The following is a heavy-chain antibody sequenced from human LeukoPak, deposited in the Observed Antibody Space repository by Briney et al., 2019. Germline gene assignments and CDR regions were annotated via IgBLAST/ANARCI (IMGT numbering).Heavy chain of an antibody. V-gene: IGHV3-7*04. CDR1: GFTLSRYW. J-gene: IGHJ4*02. Sequence: GGSLRLSCTASGFTLSRYWMTWVRQAPGKGLEWVANIAQDGGDKYYVGSVRGRFTISRDNAKNSLYLQMNSLRAEDTAIYYCARGHSGHVYWGQGTLVTVSS. D-gene: IGHD5-12*01. CDR2: IAQDGGDK. CDR3: ARGHSGHVY.